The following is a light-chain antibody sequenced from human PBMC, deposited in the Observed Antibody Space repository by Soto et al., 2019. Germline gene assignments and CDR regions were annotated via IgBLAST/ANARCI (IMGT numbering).Light chain of an antibody. J-gene: IGLJ3*02. V-gene: IGLV2-23*02. CDR1: SSDVGSYNL. CDR2: EVS. CDR3: CSYAGTYTRV. Sequence: QSALTQPASVSGSPGQSITISCTGTSSDVGSYNLVSWYQQYPGKAPKLIVFEVSKRPSGVSNRFSGSKSGNTASLTISGLQTEDEADYYCCSYAGTYTRVFGGGTTLTVL.